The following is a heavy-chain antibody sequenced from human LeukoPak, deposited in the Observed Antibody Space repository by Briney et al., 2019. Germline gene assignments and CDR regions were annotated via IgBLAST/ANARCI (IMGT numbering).Heavy chain of an antibody. CDR1: GGTFSSYA. J-gene: IGHJ3*02. V-gene: IGHV1-69*13. Sequence: ASVKVSCKASGGTFSSYAISWVRQAPGQGLEWMGGIIPIFGTANYAQKFQGRVTITADESTSTAYMELSSLRSEDTAVYYCAKDVAIFGVVDAFDIWGQGTMVTVSS. CDR2: IIPIFGTA. CDR3: AKDVAIFGVVDAFDI. D-gene: IGHD3-3*01.